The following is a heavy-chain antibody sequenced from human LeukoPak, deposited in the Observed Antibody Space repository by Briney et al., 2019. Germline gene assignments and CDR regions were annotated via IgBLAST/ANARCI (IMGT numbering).Heavy chain of an antibody. CDR2: IKLDGSEK. CDR1: GFTFGKYW. J-gene: IGHJ4*02. Sequence: GGSLRLSCVASGFTFGKYWMSWVRQAPGKGLEWVANIKLDGSEKNYVDSVKGRFTISRDNTKNSLYLQMNSLRAEDTAVFYCVRDQYDTWSRRGNFDSWGQGTLVIVSS. D-gene: IGHD3-3*01. V-gene: IGHV3-7*03. CDR3: VRDQYDTWSRRGNFDS.